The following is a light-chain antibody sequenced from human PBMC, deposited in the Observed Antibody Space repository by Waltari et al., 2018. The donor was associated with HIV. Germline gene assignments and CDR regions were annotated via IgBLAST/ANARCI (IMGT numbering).Light chain of an antibody. CDR2: DAS. CDR1: QSVSSY. V-gene: IGKV3-11*01. CDR3: QQRLTWPPIT. J-gene: IGKJ5*01. Sequence: EVVLTQSPATLSLYPGERATLSCRASQSVSSYLLWYQQKPGQAPRLLIYDASNRATGIPARFSGSGSGTDFTLTISSLEPEDFAVYYCQQRLTWPPITFGQGTRLEIK.